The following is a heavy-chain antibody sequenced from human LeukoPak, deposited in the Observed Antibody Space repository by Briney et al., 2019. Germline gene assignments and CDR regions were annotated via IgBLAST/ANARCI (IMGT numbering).Heavy chain of an antibody. CDR3: ARRPYYYGSGSYEGALDI. CDR1: GGTFSSYA. V-gene: IGHV1-69*06. D-gene: IGHD3-10*01. Sequence: SVKVSCKASGGTFSSYAISWVRQAPGQGLDWMGGIIPIFGTANCAQNFQGRVTITADKSMSTAYMELSSLRSEDTAVYYCARRPYYYGSGSYEGALDIWGQGTMVIVSS. J-gene: IGHJ3*02. CDR2: IIPIFGTA.